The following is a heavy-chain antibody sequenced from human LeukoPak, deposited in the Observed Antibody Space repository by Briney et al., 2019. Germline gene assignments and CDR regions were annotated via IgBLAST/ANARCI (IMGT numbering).Heavy chain of an antibody. Sequence: ASVKVSCKASGYTFTGYYMHWVRQAPGQGLEWMGWINTNTANPTYAQGFTGRFVFSLDTSVSTAYLQISSLKAEDTAVYYCAREELWFGDLSTYFFDYWGQGTLVTVSS. CDR2: INTNTANP. CDR3: AREELWFGDLSTYFFDY. V-gene: IGHV7-4-1*02. CDR1: GYTFTGYY. D-gene: IGHD3-10*01. J-gene: IGHJ4*02.